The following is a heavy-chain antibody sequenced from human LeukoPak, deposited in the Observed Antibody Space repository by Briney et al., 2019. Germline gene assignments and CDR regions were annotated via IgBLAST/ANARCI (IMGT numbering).Heavy chain of an antibody. CDR2: ISSSSSYI. J-gene: IGHJ4*02. Sequence: PGGSLSLSCAASGFTFSSYTMNWVRQAPGKGLEWVSSISSSSSYIYYADSVKGRFTVSRDNAKNTLYLQMNSLRAEDTAVYYCARDDYGRYWGQGTLVTVSS. D-gene: IGHD4-17*01. CDR1: GFTFSSYT. V-gene: IGHV3-21*01. CDR3: ARDDYGRY.